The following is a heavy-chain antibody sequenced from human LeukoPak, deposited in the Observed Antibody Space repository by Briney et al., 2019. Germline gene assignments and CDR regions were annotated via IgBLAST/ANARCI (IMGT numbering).Heavy chain of an antibody. J-gene: IGHJ4*02. V-gene: IGHV3-9*01. CDR2: ISWNSGSI. CDR1: GFTFDDDA. Sequence: PGGSLRLSCAASGFTFDDDAMHWVRQAPGKGLEWVSGISWNSGSIGYADSVKGRFTISRDNAKNSLYLQMNSLRAEDTAVYYCARDSPRGYSYGYYPDFDYWGQGTLVTVSS. CDR3: ARDSPRGYSYGYYPDFDY. D-gene: IGHD5-18*01.